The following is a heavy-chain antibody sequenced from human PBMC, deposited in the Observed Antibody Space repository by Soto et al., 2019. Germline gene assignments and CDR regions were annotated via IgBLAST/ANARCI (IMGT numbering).Heavy chain of an antibody. J-gene: IGHJ6*02. CDR3: ARDSDTNYGMDV. D-gene: IGHD1-26*01. V-gene: IGHV4-31*03. Sequence: PSETLSLTCTVSGGSISSGGYYWSWIRQHPGKGLEWIGYIYYSGSTYYNPSLKSRVTISVDTSKNQFSLKLSSVTAADTAVYYCARDSDTNYGMDVWGQGTTVTVSS. CDR2: IYYSGST. CDR1: GGSISSGGYY.